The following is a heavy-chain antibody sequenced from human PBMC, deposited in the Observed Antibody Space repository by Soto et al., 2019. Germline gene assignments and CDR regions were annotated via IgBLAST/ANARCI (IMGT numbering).Heavy chain of an antibody. V-gene: IGHV1-18*01. CDR1: GNTFASHG. J-gene: IGHJ4*02. D-gene: IGHD3-10*01. Sequence: ASVKVSCKASGNTFASHGFSWVRQAPGQGLEWMGWISGFNGQTNYALKFQGRVTLTADASTSTAYMELRSLRSDDTAVYFCARVDPRGVAVVRDYWGQGTLVTVSS. CDR3: ARVDPRGVAVVRDY. CDR2: ISGFNGQT.